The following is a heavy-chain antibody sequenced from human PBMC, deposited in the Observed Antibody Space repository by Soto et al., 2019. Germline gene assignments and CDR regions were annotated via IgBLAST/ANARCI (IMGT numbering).Heavy chain of an antibody. CDR3: ASQDPPRDRYCSSYSCYDGWFES. CDR2: IIPIYGTP. CDR1: GGAFGTFA. V-gene: IGHV1-69*01. Sequence: QVQLDQSGPEVKKSGSSVKVSCKASGGAFGTFAISWLRQAPGLGLEWMGGIIPIYGTPHYAQIFKGRVTISADASTDTGYMEVTSLTSADTAVYYCASQDPPRDRYCSSYSCYDGWFESWGQGTLVTVST. D-gene: IGHD2-2*01. J-gene: IGHJ5*01.